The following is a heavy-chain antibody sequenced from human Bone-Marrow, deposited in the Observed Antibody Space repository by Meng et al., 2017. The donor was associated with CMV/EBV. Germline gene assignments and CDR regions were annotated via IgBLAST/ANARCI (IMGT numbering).Heavy chain of an antibody. CDR2: IYYSGST. D-gene: IGHD6-13*01. Sequence: VSCGSIRSGGYYWSWIRQHPGKGLEWIGYIYYSGSTYYNPSLKSRVTISVDTSKNQFSLKPSSVTAADTAVYYCARDIAAAGNFDYWGQGTLVTVSS. V-gene: IGHV4-31*02. J-gene: IGHJ4*02. CDR3: ARDIAAAGNFDY. CDR1: CGSIRSGGYY.